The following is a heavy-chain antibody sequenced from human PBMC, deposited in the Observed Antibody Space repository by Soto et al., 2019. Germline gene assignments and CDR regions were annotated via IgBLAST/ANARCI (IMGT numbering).Heavy chain of an antibody. J-gene: IGHJ2*01. CDR1: TDSMRYYY. Sequence: QVQLQESRPGLVKPSETLSPTCTVSTDSMRYYYWTWMRLSPGKGLEWIGSIDHTGYTNYSPSLRRPVTITLDTSKRDTSTIEFSMTLTSVTAADTAVYYCVREKWEGEIRVWYVDLWGRGALVSVSS. V-gene: IGHV4-59*01. D-gene: IGHD1-26*01. CDR3: VREKWEGEIRVWYVDL. CDR2: IDHTGYT.